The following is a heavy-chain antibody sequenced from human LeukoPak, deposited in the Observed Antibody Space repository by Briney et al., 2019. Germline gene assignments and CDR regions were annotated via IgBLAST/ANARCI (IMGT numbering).Heavy chain of an antibody. J-gene: IGHJ4*02. CDR3: ARGAEIIGLTDFDY. V-gene: IGHV1-18*01. Sequence: ASVTVSCKASGYTFTSYGISWVRQAPGQGLEWMGWISAYNGNTNYAQKLQGRVTMTTDTSTSTAYMELRSLRSDDTAVYYCARGAEIIGLTDFDYWGQGTLVTVSS. CDR1: GYTFTSYG. CDR2: ISAYNGNT. D-gene: IGHD5-24*01.